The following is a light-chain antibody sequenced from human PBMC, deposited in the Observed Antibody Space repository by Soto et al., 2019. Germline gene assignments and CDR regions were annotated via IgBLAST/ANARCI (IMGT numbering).Light chain of an antibody. Sequence: QSALTQPASVSGSPGQSITISCSGISSDVGAYTSVSWYQQHPGKAPKLMIYEVSNRPSGVSNRFSGSKSANTASLTISGLQADDEAHYYCSSYTSSSTLEFGGGTKLTVL. J-gene: IGLJ3*02. CDR2: EVS. CDR1: SSDVGAYTS. CDR3: SSYTSSSTLE. V-gene: IGLV2-14*01.